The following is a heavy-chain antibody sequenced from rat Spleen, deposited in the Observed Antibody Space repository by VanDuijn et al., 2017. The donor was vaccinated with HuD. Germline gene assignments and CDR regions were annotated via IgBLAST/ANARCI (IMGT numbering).Heavy chain of an antibody. D-gene: IGHD1-12*01. J-gene: IGHJ2*01. Sequence: EVHLVESGGGLVQPGGSLKLSCVASGFTFNNYWMTWIRQAPGKGLEWIASITHTDGSTYYPDSVEGRFTVSRDNAKSTLYLRMDSLRSEDTGTYDSTRENCRPDYWGQGVMVTVSS. CDR3: TRENCRPDY. CDR1: GFTFNNYW. CDR2: ITHTDGST. V-gene: IGHV5-31*01.